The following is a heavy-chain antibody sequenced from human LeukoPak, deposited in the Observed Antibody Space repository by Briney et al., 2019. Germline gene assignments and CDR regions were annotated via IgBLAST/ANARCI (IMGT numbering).Heavy chain of an antibody. CDR2: INHSGST. CDR1: GGSFSGYY. D-gene: IGHD6-13*01. V-gene: IGHV4-34*01. Sequence: PSETLSLTCAVYGGSFSGYYWSWIRQPPGKGLEWIGEINHSGSTNYNPSLKSRVTISVDTSKNQFSLELSSVTAADTAVYYCARGSEIAAAGSGYSFDYWGQGTLVTVSS. CDR3: ARGSEIAAAGSGYSFDY. J-gene: IGHJ4*02.